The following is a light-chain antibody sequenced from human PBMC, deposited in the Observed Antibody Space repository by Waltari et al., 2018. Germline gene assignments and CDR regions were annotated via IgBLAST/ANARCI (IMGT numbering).Light chain of an antibody. J-gene: IGKJ5*01. CDR1: QGISSY. CDR2: VAS. CDR3: QQLNNYPLT. V-gene: IGKV1-9*01. Sequence: DIQLTPFPSFLSASVGDRVTITCRASQGISSYLAWFQQKPGKAPKLLIYVASTLQSGVPSRFSGSGSGTEFTLTISSLQPEDFATYYCQQLNNYPLTFGQGTRLEIK.